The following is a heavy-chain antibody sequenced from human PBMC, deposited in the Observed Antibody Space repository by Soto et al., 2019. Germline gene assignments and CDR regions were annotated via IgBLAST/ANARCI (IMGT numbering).Heavy chain of an antibody. J-gene: IGHJ6*02. V-gene: IGHV3-30*18. CDR2: ISYDGSNK. CDR3: AKDPALFGEGPPLGYGMDV. Sequence: QVQLVESGGGVVQPGRSLRLSCAASGFTFSSSGMHWVRQAPGKGLEWVAVISYDGSNKYYGDSVKGRFTISRDNSKNPRYLQMNRLRAEDTAVYYCAKDPALFGEGPPLGYGMDVWGQGTTVTVSS. D-gene: IGHD3-10*02. CDR1: GFTFSSSG.